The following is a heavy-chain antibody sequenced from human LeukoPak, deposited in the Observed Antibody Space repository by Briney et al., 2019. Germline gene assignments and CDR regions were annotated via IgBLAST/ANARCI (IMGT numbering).Heavy chain of an antibody. CDR3: AKDASRLSIVAAGKFDP. J-gene: IGHJ5*02. Sequence: GGSLRLSCAASGFTFSDYYMSWIRQAPGKGLEWVSYISSSGSTIYYADSVKGRFTISRDNAKNSLYLQMNSLRAEDTAVYYCAKDASRLSIVAAGKFDPWGQGTLVTVSS. V-gene: IGHV3-11*04. CDR2: ISSSGSTI. CDR1: GFTFSDYY. D-gene: IGHD6-13*01.